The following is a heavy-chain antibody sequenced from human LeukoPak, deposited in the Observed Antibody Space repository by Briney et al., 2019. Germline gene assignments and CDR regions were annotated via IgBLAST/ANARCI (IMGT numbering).Heavy chain of an antibody. CDR2: IGSSGDVT. J-gene: IGHJ5*02. Sequence: GGSLRLSCAASGFTFSNYAMNWVRQAPGKGLEWVSTIGSSGDVTYYAASVKGRFTISRDNSKNTLYLQMNGLRAEDTAVYYCAKRYSNGWYYFDPWGQGTLVTVSS. D-gene: IGHD6-19*01. CDR3: AKRYSNGWYYFDP. V-gene: IGHV3-23*01. CDR1: GFTFSNYA.